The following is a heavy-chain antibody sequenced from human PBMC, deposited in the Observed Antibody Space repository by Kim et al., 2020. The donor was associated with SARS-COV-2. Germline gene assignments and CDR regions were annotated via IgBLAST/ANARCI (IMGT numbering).Heavy chain of an antibody. Sequence: GESLKISCKGSGYSFTSYWIGWVRQMPGKGLEWMGIIYPGDSDTRYSPSFQGQVTISADKSISTAYLQWSSLKASDTAMYYCAMAPPAADNWNDRWFDPWGQGTLVTVSS. CDR1: GYSFTSYW. J-gene: IGHJ5*02. CDR2: IYPGDSDT. CDR3: AMAPPAADNWNDRWFDP. D-gene: IGHD1-20*01. V-gene: IGHV5-51*01.